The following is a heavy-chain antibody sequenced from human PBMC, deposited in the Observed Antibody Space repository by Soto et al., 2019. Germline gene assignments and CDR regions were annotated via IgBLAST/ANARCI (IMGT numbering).Heavy chain of an antibody. Sequence: GGSLRLSCTASGFSFSSFAMNWVRQAPGKGLEWVSTIVLSGGGAYYADSVKGRFTISRDNSKNTVSLQMNALRAEDTAIYYCAKGSVLTYPDPSYFDYWGQGTLVTVSS. J-gene: IGHJ4*02. CDR2: IVLSGGGA. CDR3: AKGSVLTYPDPSYFDY. D-gene: IGHD3-16*01. CDR1: GFSFSSFA. V-gene: IGHV3-23*01.